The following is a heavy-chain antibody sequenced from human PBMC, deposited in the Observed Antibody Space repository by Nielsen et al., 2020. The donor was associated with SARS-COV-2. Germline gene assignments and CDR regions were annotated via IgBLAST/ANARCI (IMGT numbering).Heavy chain of an antibody. CDR1: GFTFSSYG. V-gene: IGHV3-30*03. Sequence: GESLKISCAASGFTFSSYGMHWVRQAPGKGLEWVAVISYDESNKYYADSVKGRFTISRDNSKNTLYLQMNSLRAEDTAVYYCAGHPYYYYGMDVWGQGTTVTVSS. CDR3: AGHPYYYYGMDV. J-gene: IGHJ6*02. CDR2: ISYDESNK.